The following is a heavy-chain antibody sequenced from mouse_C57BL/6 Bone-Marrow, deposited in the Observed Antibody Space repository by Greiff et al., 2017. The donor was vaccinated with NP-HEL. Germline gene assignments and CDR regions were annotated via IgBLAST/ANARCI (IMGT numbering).Heavy chain of an antibody. V-gene: IGHV1-82*01. J-gene: IGHJ4*01. D-gene: IGHD3-2*02. Sequence: VQRVESGPELVKPGASVKISCKASGYAFSSSWMNWVKQRPGKGLEWIGRIYPGDGDTNYNGKFKGKATLTADKSSSTAYMQLSSLTSEDSAVYFCARSYSSGFPYYAMDYWGQGTSVTVSS. CDR1: GYAFSSSW. CDR3: ARSYSSGFPYYAMDY. CDR2: IYPGDGDT.